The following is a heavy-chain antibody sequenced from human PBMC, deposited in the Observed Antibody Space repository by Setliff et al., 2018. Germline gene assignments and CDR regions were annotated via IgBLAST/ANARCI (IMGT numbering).Heavy chain of an antibody. CDR3: ARSSYYASGNSHNYYMDV. CDR2: LYTSGST. Sequence: SETLSLTCNVSYGSISTYSWSWIRQPPGKRLEYIGYLYTSGSTNYNPSLKGRVTMTSDTSRNQLSLKLTSVSAADTAIYYCARSSYYASGNSHNYYMDVWGKGTAVTVSS. D-gene: IGHD3-10*01. J-gene: IGHJ6*03. CDR1: YGSISTYS. V-gene: IGHV4-4*08.